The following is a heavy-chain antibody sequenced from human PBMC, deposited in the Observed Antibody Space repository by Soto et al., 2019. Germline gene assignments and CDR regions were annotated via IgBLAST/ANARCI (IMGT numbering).Heavy chain of an antibody. V-gene: IGHV1-69*08. J-gene: IGHJ5*02. D-gene: IGHD2-2*01. Sequence: QVQLVQSGAEVKKPGSSVKVSCKASGGTFSSYTISWVRQAPGQGLEWMGRIIPILGIANYAQKFQGRVTITADKSTSTAYMELSSLRSEDTAVYYCARDLSYQLLKVNNWFDPWGQGTLVTVSS. CDR1: GGTFSSYT. CDR3: ARDLSYQLLKVNNWFDP. CDR2: IIPILGIA.